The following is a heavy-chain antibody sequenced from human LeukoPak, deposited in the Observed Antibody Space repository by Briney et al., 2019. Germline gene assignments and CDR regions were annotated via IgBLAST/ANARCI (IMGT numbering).Heavy chain of an antibody. V-gene: IGHV3-23*01. CDR2: ITGSGGVT. D-gene: IGHD5-24*01. J-gene: IGHJ4*02. Sequence: GGSLRLSCAATGFTSSNYAMSWVRQAPGKGLWWVSAITGSGGVTYYADSVKGRLTISRDNSKNTLYLQVSSLRAADTALYYCAKVQEMSTVLPPFHYWGQGTLVTVSS. CDR3: AKVQEMSTVLPPFHY. CDR1: GFTSSNYA.